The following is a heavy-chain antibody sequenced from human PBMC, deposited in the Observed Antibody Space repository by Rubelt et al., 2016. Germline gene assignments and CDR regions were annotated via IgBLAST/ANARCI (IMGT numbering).Heavy chain of an antibody. CDR2: IKQDGSEK. J-gene: IGHJ3*02. CDR1: GFTFSSYW. D-gene: IGHD3-22*01. Sequence: GGSLRLSCAASGFTFSSYWMSWVRQAPGKGLEWVANIKQDGSEKYYVDSVKGRFTISRDNAKNSLYLQMNSLRAEDTAVYYCARERPTMIVVATDAFDIWGQGTMVTVSS. V-gene: IGHV3-7*03. CDR3: ARERPTMIVVATDAFDI.